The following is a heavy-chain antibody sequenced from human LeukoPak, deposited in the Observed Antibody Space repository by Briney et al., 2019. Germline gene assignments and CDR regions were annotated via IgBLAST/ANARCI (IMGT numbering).Heavy chain of an antibody. CDR2: IKQDGSEK. Sequence: GGSLRLSCAASGFTFSSYWMSWVRQAPGKGLEWVANIKQDGSEKYYVDSVKGRFTISRDNAKNSLYLQMNSLRAEDTAVYYCARHDVAGRTNRFDPWGQGTLVTVSS. J-gene: IGHJ5*02. D-gene: IGHD6-19*01. V-gene: IGHV3-7*01. CDR1: GFTFSSYW. CDR3: ARHDVAGRTNRFDP.